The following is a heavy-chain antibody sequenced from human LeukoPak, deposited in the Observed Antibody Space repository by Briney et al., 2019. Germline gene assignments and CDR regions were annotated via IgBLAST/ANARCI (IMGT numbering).Heavy chain of an antibody. CDR1: GGSINSYY. CDR3: ARGQGGSGYYY. D-gene: IGHD3-22*01. Sequence: SETLSLTCTISGGSINSYYWIWIPQPPGKGREGMGYIYYSGSNNYNPSLKSRVAISVDTYKNQSSLRLTAVAAADTAVYYCARGQGGSGYYYWGQGTLVTVSS. CDR2: IYYSGSN. V-gene: IGHV4-59*01. J-gene: IGHJ4*02.